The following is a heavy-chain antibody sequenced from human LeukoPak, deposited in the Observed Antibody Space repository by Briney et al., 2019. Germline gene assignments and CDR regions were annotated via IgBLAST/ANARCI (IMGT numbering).Heavy chain of an antibody. V-gene: IGHV3-21*01. J-gene: IGHJ5*02. CDR1: GFTFSSYS. CDR2: ISSSSSYI. D-gene: IGHD6-19*01. CDR3: ERDLYRSESPPNTNGFDP. Sequence: GGSLRLSCAASGFTFSSYSMNWVRQAPGKGLEWVSSISSSSSYIYYADSVEGRFTISRYNAKNSLYLQMNSLRVEDTAEYDCERDLYRSESPPNTNGFDPWGQGTLVTVSS.